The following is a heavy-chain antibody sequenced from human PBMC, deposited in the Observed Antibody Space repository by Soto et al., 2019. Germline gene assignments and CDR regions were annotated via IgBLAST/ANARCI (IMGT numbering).Heavy chain of an antibody. D-gene: IGHD3-22*01. Sequence: PGESLKISCKGSGYSFTSYWIGWVRQMPGKGLEWMGIINPTDSDTRYSPSFQGQVTISADKSISTAYLQRSSLKASDTAIYYCARQIYDSDTGPNFQYYFDSWGQGTPVTVSS. CDR2: INPTDSDT. V-gene: IGHV5-51*01. CDR1: GYSFTSYW. CDR3: ARQIYDSDTGPNFQYYFDS. J-gene: IGHJ4*02.